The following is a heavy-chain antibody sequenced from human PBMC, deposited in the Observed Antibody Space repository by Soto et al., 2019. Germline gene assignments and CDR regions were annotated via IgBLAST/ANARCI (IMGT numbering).Heavy chain of an antibody. CDR2: IYYSGSS. CDR3: ARHSNEYRKSLDY. V-gene: IGHV4-59*08. D-gene: IGHD1-1*01. J-gene: IGHJ4*02. CDR1: GGSISGYY. Sequence: PSETLSLTCTVSGGSISGYYWSWIRQPPGKGLEWIAYIYYSGSSNSNPYLKSRVTISVDTSKNQFSMKLSSVTAADTAVYYCARHSNEYRKSLDYWGQGTQVT.